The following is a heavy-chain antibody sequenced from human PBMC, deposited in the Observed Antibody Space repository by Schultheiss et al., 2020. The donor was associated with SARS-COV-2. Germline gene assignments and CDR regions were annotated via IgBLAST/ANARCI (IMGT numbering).Heavy chain of an antibody. J-gene: IGHJ4*02. Sequence: GGSLRLSCAASGFTVSSNYMSWVRQAPGKGLEWVSAISGSGGSTYYADSVKGRFTISRDNAKNSLYLQMNSLRAEDTAVYYCARVQEDLFDYWGQGTLVTVSS. CDR1: GFTVSSNY. V-gene: IGHV3-53*01. CDR2: ISGSGGST. CDR3: ARVQEDLFDY.